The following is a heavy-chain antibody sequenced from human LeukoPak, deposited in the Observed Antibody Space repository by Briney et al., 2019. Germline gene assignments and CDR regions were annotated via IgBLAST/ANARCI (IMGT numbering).Heavy chain of an antibody. V-gene: IGHV3-7*01. J-gene: IGHJ4*02. D-gene: IGHD3-22*01. Sequence: GGSLRLSCAASGFTFSGYWMTWVRQAPGKGLEWVANIKQDGSEKNYVDSVKGRFIISRDNAKNSLYLQMNSLRAEDTAVYYCAREVVYYDIKSYFDYWGQGTLVTVSS. CDR1: GFTFSGYW. CDR3: AREVVYYDIKSYFDY. CDR2: IKQDGSEK.